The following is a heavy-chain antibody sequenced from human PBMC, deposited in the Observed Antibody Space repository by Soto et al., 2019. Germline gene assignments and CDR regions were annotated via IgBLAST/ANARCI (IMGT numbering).Heavy chain of an antibody. CDR1: GDSVSSNSAS. Sequence: PSQTLSLTCAISGDSVSSNSASWNLIRQSPSRGLEWLGRTYYRSKWYNDYAISVKSRITINPDTSKNQFSLQLNSVTPEDTAVYYCARIVGATADYWGQGTLVTVYS. CDR2: TYYRSKWYN. J-gene: IGHJ4*02. V-gene: IGHV6-1*01. CDR3: ARIVGATADY. D-gene: IGHD1-26*01.